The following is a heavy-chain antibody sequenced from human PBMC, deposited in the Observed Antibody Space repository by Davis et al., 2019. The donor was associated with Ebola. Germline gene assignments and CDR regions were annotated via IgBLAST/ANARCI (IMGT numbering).Heavy chain of an antibody. Sequence: ASVTVSCQASGYTFTSYYMHWVRQAPGQGLAWMGIINPSGGSTSYAQKFQGRVTMNRDTSTSTVYMELSSLRSEDTAVYYCARDGHAATIVSYYYGMDVWGQGTTVTVSS. CDR3: ARDGHAATIVSYYYGMDV. V-gene: IGHV1-46*01. CDR1: GYTFTSYY. CDR2: INPSGGST. D-gene: IGHD2-15*01. J-gene: IGHJ6*02.